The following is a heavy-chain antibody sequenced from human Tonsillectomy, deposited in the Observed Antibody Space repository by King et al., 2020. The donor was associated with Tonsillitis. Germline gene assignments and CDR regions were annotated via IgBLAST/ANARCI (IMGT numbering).Heavy chain of an antibody. D-gene: IGHD3-22*01. CDR3: ATRGGYYDSDY. J-gene: IGHJ4*02. V-gene: IGHV5-51*06. CDR1: GYNFTNYW. CDR2: IFPSDSGT. Sequence: QLVQSGAEVKKPGESLKISCRGSGYNFTNYWIGLVLQLPVKGLEWMGIIFPSDSGTTYSPSFQGQVTISADNSFSTAYLQWRSLKASDTAMYYCATRGGYYDSDYWGQGTLVTVSS.